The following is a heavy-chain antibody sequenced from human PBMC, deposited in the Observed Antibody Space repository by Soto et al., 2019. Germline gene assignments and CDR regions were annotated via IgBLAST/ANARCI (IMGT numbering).Heavy chain of an antibody. J-gene: IGHJ4*02. D-gene: IGHD6-13*01. V-gene: IGHV3-23*01. Sequence: GGSLRLSCAASGSTFSSYAMSWVRQAPGEGLEWVSAISGHGGNTYYADFVKGRFSISRDNSESTLYLQMNSLRAEDTAVYYCAKDVVSFIASGGQYFDYWGQGVLVTVSS. CDR3: AKDVVSFIASGGQYFDY. CDR1: GSTFSSYA. CDR2: ISGHGGNT.